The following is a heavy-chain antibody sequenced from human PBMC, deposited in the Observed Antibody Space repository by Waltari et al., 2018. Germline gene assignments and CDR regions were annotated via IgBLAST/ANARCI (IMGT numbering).Heavy chain of an antibody. V-gene: IGHV3-9*01. J-gene: IGHJ4*02. CDR3: VKGGWGFGAFYEQH. Sequence: EVQLVTSGGGLVQPGRSLRLACVGSGCRFDDYAMYWVRQRPGKGLGGPAGIGWNSGASVYADSVRGRFSTYRDNARKSLYLQMGRLRPEDTALYYCVKGGWGFGAFYEQHWGQGIQVTVSS. CDR2: IGWNSGAS. CDR1: GCRFDDYA. D-gene: IGHD3-10*01.